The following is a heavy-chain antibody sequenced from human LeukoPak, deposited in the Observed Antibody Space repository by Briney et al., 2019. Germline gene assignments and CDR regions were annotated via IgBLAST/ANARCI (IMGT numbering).Heavy chain of an antibody. D-gene: IGHD1-26*01. CDR3: AAEVLYSGSYEIIP. Sequence: ASVKVSCKASGFTFTSSAMQWVRQARGQRLEWIGWIVVGSGNTNYAQKFQERVTITRDMSTGTAYMELSSLRSEDTAVYYCAAEVLYSGSYEIIPWGQGTLVTVSS. J-gene: IGHJ5*02. CDR1: GFTFTSSA. CDR2: IVVGSGNT. V-gene: IGHV1-58*02.